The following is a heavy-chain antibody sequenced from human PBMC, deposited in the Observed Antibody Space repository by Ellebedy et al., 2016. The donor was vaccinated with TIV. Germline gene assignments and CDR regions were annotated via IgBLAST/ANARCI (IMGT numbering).Heavy chain of an antibody. J-gene: IGHJ4*02. CDR3: ARGRYSSAWYSLDFDY. CDR2: ISRSSSYI. Sequence: GESLKISCAASGFTFSSYMNWVRQAPGKGLEWVSSISRSSSYIYYADSVKGRFTISRDNARKSLYLQMNGLRAEDTAVYYCARGRYSSAWYSLDFDYWGQGTLVTVSS. V-gene: IGHV3-21*01. CDR1: GFTFSSY. D-gene: IGHD6-19*01.